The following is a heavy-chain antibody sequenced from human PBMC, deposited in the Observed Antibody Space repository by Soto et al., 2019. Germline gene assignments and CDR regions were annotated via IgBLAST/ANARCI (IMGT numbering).Heavy chain of an antibody. CDR2: VSYTGAS. CDR3: VGLLFV. J-gene: IGHJ4*02. CDR1: GDSIASSDYY. Sequence: ETLSLTCTVSGDSIASSDYYWGWIRQPPGKGLAWIGSVSYTGASYYSPSLKSRISISLDTSKNQFSLRLSSVTAADTAVYYCVGLLFVWGQGTPVTVSS. V-gene: IGHV4-39*01. D-gene: IGHD3-16*01.